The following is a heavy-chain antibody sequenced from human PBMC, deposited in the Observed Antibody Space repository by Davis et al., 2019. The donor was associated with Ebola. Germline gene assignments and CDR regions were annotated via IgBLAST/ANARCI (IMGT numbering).Heavy chain of an antibody. CDR2: TYYSSKWYT. CDR3: ARGWLRAGMDV. V-gene: IGHV6-1*01. J-gene: IGHJ6*04. D-gene: IGHD5-18*01. CDR1: GDSLSGSSGA. Sequence: HPQTLSLTCAIPGDSLSGSSGAWNWTRQSPSRGLEWLGRTYYSSKWYTDSTLSVKSRITINPDTSKNQFSLQLNSVTPEDTALYYCARGWLRAGMDVWGEGTTVTVSS.